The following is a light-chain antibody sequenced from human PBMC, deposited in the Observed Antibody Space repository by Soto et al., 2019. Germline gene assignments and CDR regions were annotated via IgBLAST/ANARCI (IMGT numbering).Light chain of an antibody. V-gene: IGKV1-6*01. Sequence: AIQVTQSPSSLSASVGDRVTITCRASQAIRNDLGWYQQKPGKAPKLLIYAASTLHSGVPSRFSGSGSGTDFTLTISSLQPEDFATYYCLQDYNYPLTFGGGTKVEI. J-gene: IGKJ4*01. CDR1: QAIRND. CDR3: LQDYNYPLT. CDR2: AAS.